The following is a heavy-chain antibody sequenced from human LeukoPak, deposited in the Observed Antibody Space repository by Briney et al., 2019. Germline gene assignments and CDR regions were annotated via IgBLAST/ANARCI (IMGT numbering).Heavy chain of an antibody. J-gene: IGHJ4*02. CDR2: IHRDGRT. Sequence: SETLSLTCAVSGVSISTSEWWIWIRQPPGQGLEWIGEIHRDGRTGYNPSLTSRVTMSMDYSKNQFSLNVRFVTAADTAIYYCGKTDIYFNPIDYWGPGSLVTVSS. V-gene: IGHV4-4*02. CDR1: GVSISTSEW. D-gene: IGHD3-9*01. CDR3: GKTDIYFNPIDY.